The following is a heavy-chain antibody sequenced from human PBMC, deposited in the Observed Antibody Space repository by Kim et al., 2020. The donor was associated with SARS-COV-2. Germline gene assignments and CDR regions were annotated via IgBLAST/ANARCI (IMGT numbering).Heavy chain of an antibody. V-gene: IGHV3-53*01. D-gene: IGHD2-15*01. CDR1: GFTVSTRY. CDR3: ATRPGGADAHCLDY. J-gene: IGHJ4*02. Sequence: GGSLRLSCAASGFTVSTRYMSWVRQAPGKGLELVSSIYGGGSTYYADSVKGRFTISRDNSKNTLYLQMTSLRAEDTAVYYCATRPGGADAHCLDYWGQGTLVTVSS. CDR2: IYGGGST.